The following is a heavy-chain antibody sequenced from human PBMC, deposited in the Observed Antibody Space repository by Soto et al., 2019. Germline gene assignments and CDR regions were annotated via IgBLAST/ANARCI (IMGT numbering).Heavy chain of an antibody. CDR2: INHSGST. J-gene: IGHJ4*02. Sequence: SETLSLTCAFYGGSFSGYYWRWIRQPPGNGLEWIGEINHSGSTNYNPSLKSRVTISVDTSKNQFSLKLISVTAADTAVYYCSRNSIAAREWGQGTLVTVSS. CDR3: SRNSIAARE. V-gene: IGHV4-34*01. CDR1: GGSFSGYY. D-gene: IGHD6-6*01.